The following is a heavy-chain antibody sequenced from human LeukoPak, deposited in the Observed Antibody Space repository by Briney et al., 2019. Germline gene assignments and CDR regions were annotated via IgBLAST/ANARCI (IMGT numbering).Heavy chain of an antibody. D-gene: IGHD1-26*01. Sequence: ASVKVSCKVSGYTFTDYYMHWVQQAPGEGLEWMGLVDPEDGETIYAEKFQGRVTITADTSTDTAYMELSSLRSEDTAVYYCATAWELPLFDYWGQGTLVTVSS. CDR2: VDPEDGET. CDR3: ATAWELPLFDY. J-gene: IGHJ4*02. V-gene: IGHV1-69-2*01. CDR1: GYTFTDYY.